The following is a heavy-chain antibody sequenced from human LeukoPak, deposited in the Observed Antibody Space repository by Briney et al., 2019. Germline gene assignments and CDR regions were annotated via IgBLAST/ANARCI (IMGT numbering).Heavy chain of an antibody. J-gene: IGHJ5*02. CDR1: GFTFSSSA. CDR2: ISGSGGST. CDR3: AKGFYYSEECDP. D-gene: IGHD3-22*01. Sequence: GGSLRLSCAASGFTFSSSAMSWVRQAPGKGLEWVSAISGSGGSTYYADSVKGRFTISRDNSKNTLYLQMNSLRAEDTAVYYCAKGFYYSEECDPWGQGTLVTVSS. V-gene: IGHV3-23*01.